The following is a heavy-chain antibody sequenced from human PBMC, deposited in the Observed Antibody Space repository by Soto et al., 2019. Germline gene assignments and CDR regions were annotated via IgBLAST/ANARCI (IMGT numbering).Heavy chain of an antibody. CDR2: ISGSGGST. D-gene: IGHD2-2*01. J-gene: IGHJ6*02. Sequence: GGSLRLSCAASGFTFSSYAMSWVRQAPGKGLEWVSAISGSGGSTYYADSVKGRFTISRDNSKNTLYLQMNSLRAEDTAVYYCAKSEVVPALDYYYYGMDVWGQGTTVTVSS. V-gene: IGHV3-23*01. CDR1: GFTFSSYA. CDR3: AKSEVVPALDYYYYGMDV.